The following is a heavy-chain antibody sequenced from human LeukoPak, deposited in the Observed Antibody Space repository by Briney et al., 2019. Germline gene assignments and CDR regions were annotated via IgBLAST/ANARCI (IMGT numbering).Heavy chain of an antibody. Sequence: GASVKVSCKASRYTFTSYYMHWVRQAPGQGLEWMGIINPSGGSTSYAQKFQGRVTMTRDTSTSTVYMELSSLRSEDTAVYYCARRDILTGPFDYWGQGTLVTVSS. V-gene: IGHV1-46*01. CDR1: RYTFTSYY. D-gene: IGHD3-9*01. CDR2: INPSGGST. CDR3: ARRDILTGPFDY. J-gene: IGHJ4*02.